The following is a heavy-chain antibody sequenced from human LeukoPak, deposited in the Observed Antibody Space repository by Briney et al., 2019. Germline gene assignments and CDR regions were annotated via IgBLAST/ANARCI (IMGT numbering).Heavy chain of an antibody. CDR2: INPNSGGT. CDR3: ARYYDSSGYSSEYFQH. CDR1: GYTFTGYY. D-gene: IGHD3-22*01. V-gene: IGHV1-2*06. J-gene: IGHJ1*01. Sequence: ASVKVSCKASGYTFTGYYIHWVRQAPGQGLEWMGRINPNSGGTNYAQKFQGRFTMTRDTSISTAYMELSRLRSDDTAVYYCARYYDSSGYSSEYFQHWGQGTLVTVSS.